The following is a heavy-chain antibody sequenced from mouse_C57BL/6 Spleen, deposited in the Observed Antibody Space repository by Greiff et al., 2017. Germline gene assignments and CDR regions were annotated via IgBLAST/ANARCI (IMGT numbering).Heavy chain of an antibody. CDR2: ISDGGSYT. CDR3: ARASDCSSYYFDY. CDR1: GFTFSSYA. D-gene: IGHD1-1*01. V-gene: IGHV5-4*01. Sequence: EVHLVESGGGLVKPGGSLKLSCAASGFTFSSYAMSWVRQTPEKRLEWVATISDGGSYTYYPDNVKGRFTISRDNAKNNLYLQMSYLKSEDTAMYYCARASDCSSYYFDYWGQGTTLTVSS. J-gene: IGHJ2*01.